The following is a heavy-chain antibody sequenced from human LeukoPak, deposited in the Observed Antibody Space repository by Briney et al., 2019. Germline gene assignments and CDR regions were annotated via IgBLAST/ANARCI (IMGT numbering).Heavy chain of an antibody. D-gene: IGHD5-12*01. CDR2: IKEDGSAR. V-gene: IGHV3-7*01. CDR3: AKDRLRWLGGFDY. Sequence: GGSLRLSCAASGFTFSTYWMSWVRQAPGKGLEWVANIKEDGSARYYVDSVKGRFTISRDNAKNSLYLQMNSLRVEDTAVYYCAKDRLRWLGGFDYWGQGTLVTVSS. CDR1: GFTFSTYW. J-gene: IGHJ4*02.